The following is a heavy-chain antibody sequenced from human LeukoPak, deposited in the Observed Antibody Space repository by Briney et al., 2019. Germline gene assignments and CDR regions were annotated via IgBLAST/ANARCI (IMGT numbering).Heavy chain of an antibody. J-gene: IGHJ4*02. Sequence: PGGSLRLSCAASGFTFSSYAMSWVRQAPGKGLEWVSAISGSGGSTYYADSVKGRLTISRDNSKNTLYLQMNSLRAVDTAVYYCAKPPPYDSSGYYFDYWGQGTLVTVS. V-gene: IGHV3-23*01. CDR2: ISGSGGST. D-gene: IGHD3-22*01. CDR1: GFTFSSYA. CDR3: AKPPPYDSSGYYFDY.